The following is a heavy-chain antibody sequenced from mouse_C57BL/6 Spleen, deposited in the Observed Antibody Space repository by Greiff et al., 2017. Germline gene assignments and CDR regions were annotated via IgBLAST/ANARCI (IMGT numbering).Heavy chain of an antibody. CDR3: ARSYYDGSSAWCAY. CDR1: GFTFTDYY. J-gene: IGHJ3*01. D-gene: IGHD1-1*01. V-gene: IGHV7-3*01. Sequence: EVMLVESGGGLVQPGGSLSLSCAASGFTFTDYYMSWVRQPPGKALEWLGFIRHKANGYTSEYSASVKGRFTISRDNSQSILYLQMNALRAEDSATDYCARSYYDGSSAWCAYWGQGTLVTVSA. CDR2: IRHKANGYTS.